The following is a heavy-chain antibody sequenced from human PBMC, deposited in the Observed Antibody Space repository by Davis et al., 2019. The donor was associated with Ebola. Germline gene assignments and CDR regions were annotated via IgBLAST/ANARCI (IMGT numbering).Heavy chain of an antibody. V-gene: IGHV3-21*01. CDR2: ISSSSSYI. J-gene: IGHJ4*02. CDR1: GFTFRDYG. Sequence: GESLKISCTTSGFTFRDYGLTWVRQAPGKGLEWVSSISSSSSYIYYADSVKGRFTISRDNAKNSLYLQMNSLRAEDTAVYYCARFSRGNPIDDWGQGTLVTVSS. CDR3: ARFSRGNPIDD.